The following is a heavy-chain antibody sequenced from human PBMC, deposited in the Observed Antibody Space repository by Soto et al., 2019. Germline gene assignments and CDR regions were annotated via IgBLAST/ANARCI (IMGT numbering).Heavy chain of an antibody. Sequence: ASVKVSCKASGYIFTIYSMHWVRQAPGQRLEWVGWLNTGNGNTRYSQRFQDRVTITRDTSASTAYMELSSLRSEDTAIYFCARDQEDGSEPKGTIYYAMDVWG. CDR1: GYIFTIYS. J-gene: IGHJ6*02. CDR3: ARDQEDGSEPKGTIYYAMDV. V-gene: IGHV1-3*04. D-gene: IGHD3-10*01. CDR2: LNTGNGNT.